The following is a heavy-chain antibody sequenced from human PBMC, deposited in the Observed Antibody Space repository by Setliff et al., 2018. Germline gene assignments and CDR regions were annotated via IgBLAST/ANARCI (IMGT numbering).Heavy chain of an antibody. CDR1: GFTFSTYS. V-gene: IGHV3-21*01. CDR3: AREWQVGSGWVDTVDI. J-gene: IGHJ3*02. CDR2: ISPSSIYI. Sequence: PGGSLRLSCAASGFTFSTYSMHWVRQAPGKGLEWVSSISPSSIYIYYADSVKGRFTISRDNAKSSLYLQMNSLRAEDTAVYFCAREWQVGSGWVDTVDIWGQGTMVTVSS. D-gene: IGHD1-26*01.